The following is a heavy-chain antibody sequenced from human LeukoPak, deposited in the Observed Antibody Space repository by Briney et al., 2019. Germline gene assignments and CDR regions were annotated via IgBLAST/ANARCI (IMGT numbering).Heavy chain of an antibody. CDR1: GFTFSSYS. V-gene: IGHV3-21*01. CDR3: ARLSTSDAFDI. CDR2: ISSSSSYI. J-gene: IGHJ3*02. Sequence: GGSLRLSCVASGFTFSSYSMNWVRQAPGKGLEWVSSISSSSSYIYYADSVKGRFTISRDNAKNSLYLQMNSLRAEDTAVYYCARLSTSDAFDIWGQGTMVTVSS. D-gene: IGHD2-2*01.